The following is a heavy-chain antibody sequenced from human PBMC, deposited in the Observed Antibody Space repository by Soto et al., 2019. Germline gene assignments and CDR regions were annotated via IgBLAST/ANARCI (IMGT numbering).Heavy chain of an antibody. Sequence: PGGSLRLSCAASGFTFSSYWMSWVRQAPGKGLEWVANIKQDGSEKYYVASVKGQFTISRDNAKNSLYLQMNSLRAEDTAVYYCARVPLSDGDYPPGNGMDVWGQGTTVTVSS. CDR2: IKQDGSEK. D-gene: IGHD4-17*01. CDR3: ARVPLSDGDYPPGNGMDV. CDR1: GFTFSSYW. J-gene: IGHJ6*02. V-gene: IGHV3-7*03.